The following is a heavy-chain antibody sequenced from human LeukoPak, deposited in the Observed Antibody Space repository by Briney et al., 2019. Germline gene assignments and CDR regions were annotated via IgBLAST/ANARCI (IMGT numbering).Heavy chain of an antibody. CDR1: GFTVSSNY. CDR2: ISSGGST. Sequence: GGSLRLSCAASGFTVSSNYMSWVRQAPGKGLEWVSVISSGGSTYYADSVKGRFTISRDNSKNTLYLQMNSLRAEDTAVYYCARRSGIAVAGAFDYWGQGTLVTVSS. CDR3: ARRSGIAVAGAFDY. D-gene: IGHD6-19*01. J-gene: IGHJ4*02. V-gene: IGHV3-53*01.